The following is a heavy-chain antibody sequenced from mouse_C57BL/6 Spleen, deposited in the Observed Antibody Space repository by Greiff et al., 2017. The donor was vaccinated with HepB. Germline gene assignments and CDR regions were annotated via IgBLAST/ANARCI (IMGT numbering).Heavy chain of an antibody. CDR1: GFSLTSYG. D-gene: IGHD4-1*01. CDR3: ASGTGLFAY. CDR2: IWGVGST. V-gene: IGHV2-6*01. J-gene: IGHJ3*01. Sequence: VHLVESGPGLVAPSQSLSITCTVSGFSLTSYGVDWVRQSPGKGLEWLGVIWGVGSTNYNSALKSRLSISKDNSKSQVFLKMNSLQTDDTAMYYCASGTGLFAYWGQGTLVTVSA.